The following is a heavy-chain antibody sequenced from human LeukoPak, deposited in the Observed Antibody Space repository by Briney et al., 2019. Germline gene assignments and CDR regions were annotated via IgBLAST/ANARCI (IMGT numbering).Heavy chain of an antibody. Sequence: GGSLRSSFAASGFTFSSYWLSWVRQAPGKGREWVANIKQDGSEKYYVDSVKGRFTISRDNAKNSLYLQMNSLRAEDTAVYYCARDYGDYYFDYWGQGTLVTVSS. V-gene: IGHV3-7*01. CDR1: GFTFSSYW. J-gene: IGHJ4*02. CDR3: ARDYGDYYFDY. CDR2: IKQDGSEK. D-gene: IGHD4-17*01.